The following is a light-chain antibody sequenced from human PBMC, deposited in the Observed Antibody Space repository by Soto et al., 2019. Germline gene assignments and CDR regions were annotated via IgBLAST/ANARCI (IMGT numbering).Light chain of an antibody. CDR3: QQYNNWPPLYT. J-gene: IGKJ2*01. CDR2: GAS. CDR1: QSVSSN. V-gene: IGKV3-15*01. Sequence: EIVMTQSPATLSVSPGERATVSCRASQSVSSNLAWYQQKPGQAPRILIYGASTRATGIPARFSGSGSGTEFTLTICSLQSEDFAVYYCQQYNNWPPLYTFGQGTKLEIK.